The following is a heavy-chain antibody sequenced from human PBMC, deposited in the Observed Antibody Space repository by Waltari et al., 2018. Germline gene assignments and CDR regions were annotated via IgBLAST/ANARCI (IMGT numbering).Heavy chain of an antibody. CDR2: IYYSGST. V-gene: IGHV4-39*07. CDR1: GGSISSSSYY. Sequence: QLQLQESGPGLVKPSETLSLTCTVSGGSISSSSYYCGWIRQPPGKGLEWIGSIYYSGSTYYNPSLKSRVTISVDTSKNQFSLKLSSVTAADTAVYYCAIHYGDYGGSFDYWGQGTLVTVSS. J-gene: IGHJ4*02. D-gene: IGHD4-17*01. CDR3: AIHYGDYGGSFDY.